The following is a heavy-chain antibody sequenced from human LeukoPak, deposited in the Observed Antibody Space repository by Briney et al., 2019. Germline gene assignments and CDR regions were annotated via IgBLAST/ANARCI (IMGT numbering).Heavy chain of an antibody. D-gene: IGHD1-7*01. CDR1: GFSFSSPG. CDR2: INGESTFK. Sequence: GGSLRLSCTASGFSFSSPGMDWVRQAPGKGLEWVSSINGESTFKVYADSVKGRFTISRDNAKNSLYLQMDSLRAEDTAVYYCAKYQTGTWTSYDSSDIWGQGTLVTVSS. V-gene: IGHV3-21*01. CDR3: AKYQTGTWTSYDSSDI. J-gene: IGHJ3*02.